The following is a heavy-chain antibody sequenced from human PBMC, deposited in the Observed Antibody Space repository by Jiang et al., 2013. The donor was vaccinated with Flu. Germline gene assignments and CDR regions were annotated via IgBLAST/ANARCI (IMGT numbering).Heavy chain of an antibody. J-gene: IGHJ4*02. D-gene: IGHD2/OR15-2a*01. V-gene: IGHV4-59*01. CDR1: GGSISSYY. Sequence: GPGLVKPSETLSLTCTVSGGSISSYYWSWIRQPPGKGLEWIGYIYYSGSTNYNPSLKSRVTISVDTSKNQFSLKLSSVTAADTAVYYCARSGQSFFSYFDYWGQGTL. CDR2: IYYSGST. CDR3: ARSGQSFFSYFDY.